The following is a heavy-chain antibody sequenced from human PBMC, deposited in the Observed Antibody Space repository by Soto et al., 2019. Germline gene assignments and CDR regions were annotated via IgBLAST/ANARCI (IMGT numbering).Heavy chain of an antibody. CDR3: ARGRFEQQMSHFGY. CDR1: GDSVSSKSVA. D-gene: IGHD6-13*01. Sequence: QVQLQQSGPGLVKHSQTLSLTCAIFGDSVSSKSVAWNWIRQSPSRGLEWMGRTYYRSKWYDDYAVSVKSRIIINTDTSKHQFSRQLKSVTPEDTAVYYCARGRFEQQMSHFGYWGQEILVTVSS. J-gene: IGHJ4*02. CDR2: TYYRSKWYD. V-gene: IGHV6-1*01.